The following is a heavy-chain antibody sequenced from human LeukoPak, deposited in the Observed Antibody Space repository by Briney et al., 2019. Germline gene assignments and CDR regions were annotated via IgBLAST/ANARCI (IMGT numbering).Heavy chain of an antibody. V-gene: IGHV3-74*01. CDR2: INGDGSTT. J-gene: IGHJ1*01. CDR1: GFTFSRYW. D-gene: IGHD3-22*01. CDR3: ATGNYYDSRGYYTFGH. Sequence: GGSLRLSCAASGFTFSRYWMHWVRQAPGKGLVWVSRINGDGSTTSYADSVKGGFTISRDNAKNTLYMQMNSLRAEDTAVYYCATGNYYDSRGYYTFGHWGQGTLVTVSS.